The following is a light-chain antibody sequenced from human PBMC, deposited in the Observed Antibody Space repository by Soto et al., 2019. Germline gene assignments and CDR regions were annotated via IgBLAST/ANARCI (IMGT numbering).Light chain of an antibody. Sequence: SALTQPASVSGSPGQSITISCTGTRSDVGGYNYVSWYQHHPGKVPRLLIYEVTNRPAEVSNRFSGSKSGITASLTISGLQSEDEADYYCSSYTSGSTVIFGGGTKVTVL. CDR3: SSYTSGSTVI. CDR2: EVT. CDR1: RSDVGGYNY. V-gene: IGLV2-14*01. J-gene: IGLJ2*01.